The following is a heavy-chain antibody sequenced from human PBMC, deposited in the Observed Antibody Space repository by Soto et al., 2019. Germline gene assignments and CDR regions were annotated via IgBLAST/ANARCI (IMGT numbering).Heavy chain of an antibody. Sequence: TLSLTCTVSGGSISSGDYYWSWIRQPPGKGLEWIGYIYYSGSTYYNPSLKSRVTISVDTSKNQFSLRLSSVTAADTAVYYCARSMFYSDGSNYSPFDYWGQGTLVTVS. D-gene: IGHD3-22*01. CDR3: ARSMFYSDGSNYSPFDY. V-gene: IGHV4-30-4*01. CDR1: GGSISSGDYY. J-gene: IGHJ4*02. CDR2: IYYSGST.